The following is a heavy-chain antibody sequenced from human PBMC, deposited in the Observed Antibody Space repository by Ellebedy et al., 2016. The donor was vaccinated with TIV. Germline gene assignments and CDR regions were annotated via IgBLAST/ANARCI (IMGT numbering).Heavy chain of an antibody. CDR2: ISHTGTRT. CDR1: GFTFNNYA. V-gene: IGHV3-23*01. D-gene: IGHD3-10*01. CDR3: AKGRGGGSDASAPRYYDS. J-gene: IGHJ4*02. Sequence: GESLKISCAASGFTFNNYAMSWVRQAPGKGLEWVSTISHTGTRTYYTNSVEGRFIISRDISKRALYLQMNSLRAEDTAVYYYAKGRGGGSDASAPRYYDSWGLGTLVTVSS.